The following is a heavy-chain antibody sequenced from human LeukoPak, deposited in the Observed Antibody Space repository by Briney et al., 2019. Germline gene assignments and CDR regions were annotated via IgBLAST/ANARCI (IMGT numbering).Heavy chain of an antibody. CDR3: ARSPLKLEPNYYYYYMDV. Sequence: GASVKVSCKASGYTFTGYHLHWVRQAPGQGLEWMGGIIPIFGIANYAQKFQGRVTITTDESTSTAYMELSSLRSEDTAVYYCARSPLKLEPNYYYYYMDVWGKGTTVTVSS. D-gene: IGHD1-1*01. V-gene: IGHV1-69*05. J-gene: IGHJ6*03. CDR2: IIPIFGIA. CDR1: GYTFTGYH.